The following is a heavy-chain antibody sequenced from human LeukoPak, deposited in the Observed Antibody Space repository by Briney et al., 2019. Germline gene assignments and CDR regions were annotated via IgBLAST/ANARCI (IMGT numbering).Heavy chain of an antibody. J-gene: IGHJ6*03. CDR1: GYTFTSYG. D-gene: IGHD2-21*01. Sequence: ASVKVSCKTSGYTFTSYGISWVRQAPGQGLEWMGWISAYNGNTNYAQKLQGGVTMTTDTSTSTAYMELRSLRSDDTAVYYCARSDSGHYSYYMDVWGKGTTVAVSS. CDR2: ISAYNGNT. CDR3: ARSDSGHYSYYMDV. V-gene: IGHV1-18*01.